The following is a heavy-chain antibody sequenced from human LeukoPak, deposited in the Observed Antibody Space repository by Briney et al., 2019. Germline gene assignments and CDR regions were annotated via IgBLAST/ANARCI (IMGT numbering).Heavy chain of an antibody. CDR1: GGSLSGYY. J-gene: IGHJ5*02. D-gene: IGHD2-2*01. CDR2: INHSGST. V-gene: IGHV4-34*01. Sequence: NPSETLSLTCAVYGGSLSGYYWSWIRQPPGKGLEWIGEINHSGSTNYNPSLKSRVTISVDTSKNQFSLKLSSVTAADTAVYYCASKRVPKKYCSSTSCYFDPWGQGTLVTVSS. CDR3: ASKRVPKKYCSSTSCYFDP.